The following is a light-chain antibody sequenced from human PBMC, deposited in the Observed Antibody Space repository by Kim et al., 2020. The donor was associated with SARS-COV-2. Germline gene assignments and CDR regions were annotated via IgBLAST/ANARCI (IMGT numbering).Light chain of an antibody. CDR3: QLFNSYPYT. V-gene: IGKV1-5*03. Sequence: ASVGDIVSISCRASQNIGTYLAWYQDKPRKAPTLLVYQASSLVSGVPSRFSGSGSETEFILTISGLQPGDFATYYCQLFNSYPYTFGQGTKLEI. CDR1: QNIGTY. J-gene: IGKJ2*01. CDR2: QAS.